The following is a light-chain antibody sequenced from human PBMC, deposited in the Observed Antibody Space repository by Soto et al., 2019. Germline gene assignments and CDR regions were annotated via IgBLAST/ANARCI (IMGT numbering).Light chain of an antibody. CDR2: GNS. CDR1: TSNIGAGYD. J-gene: IGLJ2*01. Sequence: QSVLTQPPSVSGAPGQRVTLSCTGSTSNIGAGYDVHWYQQLPGAAPKLVIFGNSNRPSGVPDRFSGSKSGTSASLAITGLQAEDEADYYCQSYDCSLSASVFGGGTKLTVL. CDR3: QSYDCSLSASV. V-gene: IGLV1-40*01.